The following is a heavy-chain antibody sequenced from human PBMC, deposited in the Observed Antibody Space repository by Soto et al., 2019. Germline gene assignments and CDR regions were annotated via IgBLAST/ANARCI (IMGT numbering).Heavy chain of an antibody. CDR1: GGSINSYY. J-gene: IGHJ5*02. CDR3: ARVAGTTALHCRAAASNSLFDP. D-gene: IGHD6-13*01. Sequence: SETLSLTCTVSGGSINSYYCSWIRQPPGKGLEWIGHICSSGKTIYNPSLKSRFTISVDTAKTQFSLKLSYVTAADTPLYYWARVAGTTALHCRAAASNSLFDPWGQGTLVTVSS. CDR2: ICSSGKT. V-gene: IGHV4-59*01.